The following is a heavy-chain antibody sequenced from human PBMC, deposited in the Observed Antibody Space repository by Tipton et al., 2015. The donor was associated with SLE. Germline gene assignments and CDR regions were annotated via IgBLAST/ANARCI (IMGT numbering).Heavy chain of an antibody. D-gene: IGHD1-26*01. CDR1: GGSFSDYY. CDR3: ARGGLGVSYYYYMDV. CDR2: INHSGST. Sequence: TLSLTCAVYGGSFSDYYWSWIRQPPGKGLEWIGEINHSGSTNYNPSLKSRVTISVDTSKNQFSLKLSSVTAADTAVYYCARGGLGVSYYYYMDVWGKGTTVTVSS. J-gene: IGHJ6*03. V-gene: IGHV4-34*01.